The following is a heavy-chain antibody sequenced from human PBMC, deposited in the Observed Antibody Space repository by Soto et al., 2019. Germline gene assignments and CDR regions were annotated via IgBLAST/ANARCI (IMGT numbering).Heavy chain of an antibody. CDR1: GYTFTDYW. CDR2: IHPGDSDT. J-gene: IGHJ6*02. Sequence: GESLNISCKGSGYTFTDYWIGWVRQLPGKGLEWMGIIHPGDSDTRYSPSFQGHVTITVDKSTSTAYLQWNTLKASDTAMYYCARAGYYDFWSGYYGYYYGMDVWGQGTTVTVSS. D-gene: IGHD3-3*01. V-gene: IGHV5-51*01. CDR3: ARAGYYDFWSGYYGYYYGMDV.